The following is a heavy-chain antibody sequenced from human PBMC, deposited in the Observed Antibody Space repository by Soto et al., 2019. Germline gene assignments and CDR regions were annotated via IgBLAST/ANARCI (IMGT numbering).Heavy chain of an antibody. CDR3: ARVVGATQMDFDY. D-gene: IGHD1-26*01. CDR1: GFTFSSYW. CDR2: IKQDGSEK. V-gene: IGHV3-7*01. J-gene: IGHJ4*02. Sequence: EVQLVESGGGWVQPGDSLRLSCAASGFTFSSYWMTWVRQAPGKGLEWVANIKQDGSEKYYVDSVRGRFTMSRDNAKNSLYLQMNSLRAEDTAVYYCARVVGATQMDFDYWGQGTLVTVSS.